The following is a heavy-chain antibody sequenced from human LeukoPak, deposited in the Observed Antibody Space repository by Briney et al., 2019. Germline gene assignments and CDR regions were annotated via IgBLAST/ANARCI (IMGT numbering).Heavy chain of an antibody. D-gene: IGHD3-10*01. CDR2: IYSGDRT. Sequence: GGSLRLSCATSGFTVSTNYMSWVRQAPGKGLDWVSIIYSGDRTDYADSLKGRFTISRDTSKNTLYLQMSSLRAEDTAVYYCARDVRKQGLWSWGQGTLVTVSS. J-gene: IGHJ4*02. CDR3: ARDVRKQGLWS. V-gene: IGHV3-66*01. CDR1: GFTVSTNY.